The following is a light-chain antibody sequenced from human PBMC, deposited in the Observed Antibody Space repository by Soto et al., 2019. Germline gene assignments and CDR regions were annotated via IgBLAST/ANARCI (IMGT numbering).Light chain of an antibody. CDR1: SSDVGGYNY. J-gene: IGLJ1*01. Sequence: QSALTQPASVSASPGQSITISCTGTSSDVGGYNYVSWYQQHPGKAPKLMIYDVSNRPSGVSNRFSGSKSSNTASLTISGLQAEDEADYYCSSYTSSSTFFGTGTKLTVL. CDR3: SSYTSSSTF. V-gene: IGLV2-14*01. CDR2: DVS.